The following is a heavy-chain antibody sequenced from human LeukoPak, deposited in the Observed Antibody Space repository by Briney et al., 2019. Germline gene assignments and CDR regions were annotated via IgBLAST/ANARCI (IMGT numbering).Heavy chain of an antibody. J-gene: IGHJ4*02. CDR1: GFTFSSYA. Sequence: PGGSLRLSCAASGFTFSSYAMSWVRQAPGKGLEWVSAISGSGGSTYYADSVKGRFTISRDNSKNTLYLQMNSLRAEDTAVYCCAKDTSSGWPRINFDYWGQGTLVTVSS. CDR3: AKDTSSGWPRINFDY. CDR2: ISGSGGST. V-gene: IGHV3-23*01. D-gene: IGHD6-19*01.